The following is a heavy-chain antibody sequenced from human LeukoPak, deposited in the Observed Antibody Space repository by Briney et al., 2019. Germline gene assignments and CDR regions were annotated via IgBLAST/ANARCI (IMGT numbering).Heavy chain of an antibody. V-gene: IGHV3-7*01. Sequence: GESLRLSCAASGFTFSSLWMSWACQAPGKGLEWVANIKQDGSVKHYVDSVKGRFTISRDNANNSLYLQMNSLRAEDTAVYYCVLGGVDNWGQGTLVTVSS. J-gene: IGHJ4*02. CDR1: GFTFSSLW. CDR2: IKQDGSVK. D-gene: IGHD1-26*01. CDR3: VLGGVDN.